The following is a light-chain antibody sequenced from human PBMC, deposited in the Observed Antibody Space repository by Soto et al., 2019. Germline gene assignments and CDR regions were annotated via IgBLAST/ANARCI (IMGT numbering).Light chain of an antibody. V-gene: IGLV3-21*02. CDR3: AAWDDSLNGWV. CDR2: DDS. Sequence: SYELTQPPSVSVAPGQTARITCGGSKLGSESVHWYRQKPGQAPVLVVYDDSDRPSGIPERFSGSKSGTSASLAISGLQSEDEADYYCAAWDDSLNGWVFGGGTKLTVL. CDR1: KLGSES. J-gene: IGLJ3*02.